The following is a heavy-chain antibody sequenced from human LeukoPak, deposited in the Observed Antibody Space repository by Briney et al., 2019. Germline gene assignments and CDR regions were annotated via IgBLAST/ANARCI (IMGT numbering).Heavy chain of an antibody. V-gene: IGHV3-74*03. Sequence: GWSLRLSCAASGFTFSSFWMHLVRQDPAKRLFWVSRIGADEKITTYADSVKGRFTVSRGNAKNTLYLQMNSLRVEDTAVYYCARDITIRGPSTFDYWGQGTLVTVSS. J-gene: IGHJ4*02. D-gene: IGHD3-3*01. CDR1: GFTFSSFW. CDR2: IGADEKIT. CDR3: ARDITIRGPSTFDY.